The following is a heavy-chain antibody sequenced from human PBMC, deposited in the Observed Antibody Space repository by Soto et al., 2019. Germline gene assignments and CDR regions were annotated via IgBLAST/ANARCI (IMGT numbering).Heavy chain of an antibody. J-gene: IGHJ6*02. CDR1: GFTFSSYA. V-gene: IGHV3-30-3*01. CDR3: ASGYSGYDYYYYGMDV. D-gene: IGHD5-12*01. CDR2: ISYDGSNK. Sequence: GESLKISCAASGFTFSSYAMHWVRQAPGKGLEWVAVISYDGSNKYYADSVKGRFTISRDNSKNTLYLQMNSLRAEDTAVYYCASGYSGYDYYYYGMDVWGQGTTVTVSS.